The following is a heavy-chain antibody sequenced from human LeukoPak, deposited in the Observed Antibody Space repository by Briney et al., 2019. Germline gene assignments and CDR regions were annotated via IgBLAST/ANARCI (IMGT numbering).Heavy chain of an antibody. D-gene: IGHD3-3*01. CDR3: ARGLTIFGVVNDAFDI. CDR1: GFTFSNYW. Sequence: GGSLRLSCAASGFTFSNYWMHWVRQAPGKGLVWVSLINSDGSSTIYADSVKGRFPISRDNAKNTLYLQMNSLRAEDTAVYYCARGLTIFGVVNDAFDIWGQGTMVTVSS. V-gene: IGHV3-74*01. J-gene: IGHJ3*02. CDR2: INSDGSST.